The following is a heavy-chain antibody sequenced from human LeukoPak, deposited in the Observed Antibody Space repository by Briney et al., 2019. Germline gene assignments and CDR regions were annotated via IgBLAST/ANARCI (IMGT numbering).Heavy chain of an antibody. CDR2: ISSSSSYI. CDR1: GFTFSSYS. CDR3: ARDLEADY. Sequence: PGGSLRLSCAASGFTFSSYSMNWVRQAPGKGLEWVSSISSSSSYIHYADSVKGRFTISRDNAKTSLYLQMNSLRAEDTAVYYCARDLEADYWGQGTLVTVSS. J-gene: IGHJ4*02. V-gene: IGHV3-21*01. D-gene: IGHD1-1*01.